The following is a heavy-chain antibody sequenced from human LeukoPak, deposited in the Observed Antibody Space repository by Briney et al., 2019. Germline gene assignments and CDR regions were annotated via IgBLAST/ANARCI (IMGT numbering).Heavy chain of an antibody. CDR2: IYSDGST. Sequence: GGSLRLSCAASGFTFSSHGMHWVRQAPGKGLEWVSVIYSDGSTYYADSVKGRFTISRDKSKDTVHLQMNSLRAEDTAVYYCARDLTGSSPIWGQGTLVTVSS. J-gene: IGHJ4*02. CDR3: ARDLTGSSPI. CDR1: GFTFSSHG. D-gene: IGHD6-6*01. V-gene: IGHV3-53*01.